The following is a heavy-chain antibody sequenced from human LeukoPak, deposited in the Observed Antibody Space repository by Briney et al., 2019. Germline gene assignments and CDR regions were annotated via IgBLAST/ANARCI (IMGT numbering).Heavy chain of an antibody. J-gene: IGHJ4*02. CDR3: AKEGSLGYFDY. CDR2: ISYDGSNK. V-gene: IGHV3-30*18. Sequence: PGGSLRLSCAASGFTFSNYVMHWVRQAPGKGLEWVALISYDGSNKYYADSVKGRFTISRDNSKNTLYLQMNSLRAEDTAVYYCAKEGSLGYFDYWGQGTLVTVSS. D-gene: IGHD2-15*01. CDR1: GFTFSNYV.